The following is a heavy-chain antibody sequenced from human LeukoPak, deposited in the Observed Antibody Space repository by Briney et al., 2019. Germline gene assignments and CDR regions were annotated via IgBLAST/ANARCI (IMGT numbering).Heavy chain of an antibody. CDR3: ARDSGYSYALDY. CDR2: ISSSSSYI. Sequence: GGSLRLSCAASGFTFTSYEMNWVRQAPGKGLEWVSSISSSSSYIYYADSVKGRFTISRDNAKNSLYLQMNSLRAEDTAVYYCARDSGYSYALDYWGQGTLVTVSS. J-gene: IGHJ4*02. V-gene: IGHV3-21*01. D-gene: IGHD5-18*01. CDR1: GFTFTSYE.